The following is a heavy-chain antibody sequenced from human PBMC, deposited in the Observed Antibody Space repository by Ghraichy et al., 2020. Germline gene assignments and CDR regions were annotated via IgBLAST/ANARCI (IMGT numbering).Heavy chain of an antibody. D-gene: IGHD4-23*01. Sequence: SETLSLTCTVSGGSISSSSYYWGWIRQPPGKGLEWIGSIYYSGSTYYNPSLKSRVTISVDTSKNQFSLKLSSVTAADTAVYYCARHAHYGGNQDFDYWGQGTLVTVSS. CDR3: ARHAHYGGNQDFDY. V-gene: IGHV4-39*01. J-gene: IGHJ4*02. CDR2: IYYSGST. CDR1: GGSISSSSYY.